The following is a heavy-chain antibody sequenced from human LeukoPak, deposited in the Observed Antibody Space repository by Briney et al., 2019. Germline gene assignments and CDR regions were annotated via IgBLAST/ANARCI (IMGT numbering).Heavy chain of an antibody. D-gene: IGHD3-22*01. J-gene: IGHJ4*02. V-gene: IGHV3-30*02. CDR3: AKDPAYYDSSGYSPDY. CDR2: IRYDGSNK. Sequence: GGSLRLSCAASGFTFSSYGMHWVRQAPGKGLEWVAFIRYDGSNKYYADSVKGRFTISRDNSKNTLYLQMNSLRAEDTAVYYCAKDPAYYDSSGYSPDYWGQGTLVTVSS. CDR1: GFTFSSYG.